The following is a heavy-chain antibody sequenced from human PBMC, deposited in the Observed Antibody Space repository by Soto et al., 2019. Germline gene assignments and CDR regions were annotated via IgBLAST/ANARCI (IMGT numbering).Heavy chain of an antibody. Sequence: QVQLVESGGGVVQPGRSLRLSCAASGFTFSSYGMHWVRQAPGKGLEWVAVIWYDGSNKYYADSVKGRFTISRDNSKXXXXXXXXXXXXXXXXXXXXXXXXXXXXXXGM. CDR2: IWYDGSNK. J-gene: IGHJ6*01. CDR1: GFTFSSYG. V-gene: IGHV3-33*01. CDR3: XXXXXXXXXXGM.